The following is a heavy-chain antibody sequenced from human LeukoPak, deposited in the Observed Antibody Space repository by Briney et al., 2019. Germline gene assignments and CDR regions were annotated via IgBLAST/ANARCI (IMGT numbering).Heavy chain of an antibody. Sequence: SQTLSLTCAVPGGYISSGGYSWSWIRQPPGKGLEWIGYIYHSGSTYYNPSLKSRVTISVDRSKIQFSLKLSSVTAADTAVYYCARAVPYYYDSSGSAFDIWGQGTMVTVSS. D-gene: IGHD3-22*01. CDR1: GGYISSGGYS. CDR3: ARAVPYYYDSSGSAFDI. CDR2: IYHSGST. V-gene: IGHV4-30-2*01. J-gene: IGHJ3*02.